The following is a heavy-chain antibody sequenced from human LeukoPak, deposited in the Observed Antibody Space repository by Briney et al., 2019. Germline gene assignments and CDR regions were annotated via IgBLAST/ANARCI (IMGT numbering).Heavy chain of an antibody. D-gene: IGHD6-19*01. CDR3: ATAGIVVSDNWFDP. V-gene: IGHV1-24*01. CDR1: GYTLTELS. Sequence: ASVKISCKVSGYTLTELSMHWVRQAPGKGLEWMGGFDPEDGETIYAQKFQGRVTMTEDTSTDTAYMELSSLRSEDTAVYYCATAGIVVSDNWFDPWGQGTLVTVSS. CDR2: FDPEDGET. J-gene: IGHJ5*02.